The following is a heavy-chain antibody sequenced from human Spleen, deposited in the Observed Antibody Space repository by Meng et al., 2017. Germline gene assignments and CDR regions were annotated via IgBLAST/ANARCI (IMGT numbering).Heavy chain of an antibody. J-gene: IGHJ3*02. V-gene: IGHV4-59*01. Sequence: GSLRLSCTVSGGSMSGYYWGWIRQSPGKGLEYIGYIYYSGSTDYNPSLKSRVTISVDMSKNQFSLKLRSVTAADTAVYYCARDQYDSNAFEIWGQGTMVT. CDR3: ARDQYDSNAFEI. CDR2: IYYSGST. CDR1: GGSMSGYY. D-gene: IGHD3-22*01.